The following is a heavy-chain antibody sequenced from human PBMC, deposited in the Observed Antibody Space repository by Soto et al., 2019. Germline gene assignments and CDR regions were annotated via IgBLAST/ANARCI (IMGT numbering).Heavy chain of an antibody. CDR2: IYHSGST. D-gene: IGHD4-17*01. Sequence: QVQLQESGPGLVKPSGTLSLTCAVSGGSISSSNWWSWVRQPPGKGLEWIGEIYHSGSTNYNPSLKRRVTISVDKSKNQYALKLSSVTAADTAVYYCARVRAVATVTTRLDYWGQGTLVTVSS. CDR1: GGSISSSNW. V-gene: IGHV4-4*02. J-gene: IGHJ4*02. CDR3: ARVRAVATVTTRLDY.